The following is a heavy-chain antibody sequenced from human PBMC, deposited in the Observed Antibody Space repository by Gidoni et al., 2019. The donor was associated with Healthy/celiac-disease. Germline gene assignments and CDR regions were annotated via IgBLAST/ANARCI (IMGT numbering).Heavy chain of an antibody. Sequence: EVQLLQSGAEVKKPGESLKISCKGSGYSFTSYWIGWVRQMPVKGLEWMGIIYSCDSNTRYSPSFQGQVTISADKSISTAYLQWSSLKASDTAMYYCARQPHYYDSSGYLDAFDIWGQGTMVTVSS. D-gene: IGHD3-22*01. CDR2: IYSCDSNT. V-gene: IGHV5-51*01. J-gene: IGHJ3*02. CDR3: ARQPHYYDSSGYLDAFDI. CDR1: GYSFTSYW.